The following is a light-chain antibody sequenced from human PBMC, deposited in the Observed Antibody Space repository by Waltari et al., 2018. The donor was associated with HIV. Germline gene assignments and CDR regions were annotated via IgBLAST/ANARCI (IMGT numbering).Light chain of an antibody. J-gene: IGLJ1*01. Sequence: QSALTQPASVSGSPGPSITTPRTGTSSDVGSYNLASWFPQHPGKAPKVMIYEGSKRPSGVSNRFSGSKSGNTASLTISGLQAEDEADYYCCSYTGSSTRRPYVFGTGTKVTVL. CDR3: CSYTGSSTRRPYV. CDR2: EGS. V-gene: IGLV2-23*01. CDR1: SSDVGSYNL.